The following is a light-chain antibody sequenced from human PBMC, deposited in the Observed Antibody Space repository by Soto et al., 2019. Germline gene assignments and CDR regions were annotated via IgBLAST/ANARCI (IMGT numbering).Light chain of an antibody. J-gene: IGKJ1*01. CDR1: QNIFYNSNNKNY. CDR2: WAS. CDR3: QQYYTSPTWT. V-gene: IGKV4-1*01. Sequence: DIVMTQSPDSLAVSLGERATINCKSSQNIFYNSNNKNYVAWYQQKPGQPPKLLIYWASIRESGVPDRFSGSGSGTDFTLTISSLQAEDVAVYYCQQYYTSPTWTFGQGTKVEIK.